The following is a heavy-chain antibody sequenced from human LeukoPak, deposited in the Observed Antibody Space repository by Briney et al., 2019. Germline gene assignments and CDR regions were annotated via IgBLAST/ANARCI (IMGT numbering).Heavy chain of an antibody. CDR2: ISSSSSYI. V-gene: IGHV3-21*04. D-gene: IGHD3-3*01. CDR3: AKDLGYYDFWSGYSSPLFDY. CDR1: ALIFSDYS. J-gene: IGHJ4*02. Sequence: GRSMRLSCAASALIFSDYSMKWDSQAPGRGLEWVSSISSSSSYIFYADSVKGRFTISRDNAKNSLDLQMNSLRAEDTAVYYCAKDLGYYDFWSGYSSPLFDYWGQGTLVTVSS.